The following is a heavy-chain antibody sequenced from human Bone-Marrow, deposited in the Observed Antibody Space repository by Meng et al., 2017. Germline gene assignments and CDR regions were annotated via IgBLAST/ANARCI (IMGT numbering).Heavy chain of an antibody. J-gene: IGHJ4*02. Sequence: ASVKVSCKASGYTLTELSMHWVRQAPGKGREWMGGFDPEDGETIYEQKFQGRVTMTEDTYTDTAYMELSSLRSEDTAVYYCATGGGRIAAAGTSFDYWGQGTLVTVSS. CDR3: ATGGGRIAAAGTSFDY. V-gene: IGHV1-24*01. CDR1: GYTLTELS. CDR2: FDPEDGET. D-gene: IGHD6-13*01.